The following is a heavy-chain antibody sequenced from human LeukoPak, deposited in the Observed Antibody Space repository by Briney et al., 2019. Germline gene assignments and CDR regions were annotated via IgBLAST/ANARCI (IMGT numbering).Heavy chain of an antibody. V-gene: IGHV3-74*01. Sequence: GGSLRLSCAASGFTFSNYWMHWVRHAPGKGLVWVSRINTDGRITSHADSVKGRFTISRDNAKNTLYLQMNGLRVDDTAVYYCARDISGLRDYWGQGTLVTVSS. CDR1: GFTFSNYW. CDR3: ARDISGLRDY. CDR2: INTDGRIT. D-gene: IGHD3/OR15-3a*01. J-gene: IGHJ4*02.